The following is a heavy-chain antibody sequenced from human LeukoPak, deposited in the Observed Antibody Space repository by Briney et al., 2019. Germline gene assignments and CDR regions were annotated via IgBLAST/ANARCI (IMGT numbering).Heavy chain of an antibody. CDR3: ARDGGWLQFFDY. J-gene: IGHJ4*02. Sequence: GGSLRLSCAASGFTFSRYAMHWARQAPGKGLEWVAVTSYDESNKEFADSVKGRFTISRDDSKNTLYLGMNSLRADDTAVYYCARDGGWLQFFDYWGQGTLVTVST. CDR1: GFTFSRYA. V-gene: IGHV3-30-3*01. D-gene: IGHD5-24*01. CDR2: TSYDESNK.